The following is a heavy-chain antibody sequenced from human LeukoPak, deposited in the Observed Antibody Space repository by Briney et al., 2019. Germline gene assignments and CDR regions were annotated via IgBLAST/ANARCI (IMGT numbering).Heavy chain of an antibody. J-gene: IGHJ5*02. CDR1: GYTFTSYG. V-gene: IGHV1-45*02. D-gene: IGHD1-7*01. CDR3: VPSRRVITGTTQEEFDP. CDR2: ITPFNGNT. Sequence: GASVKVSCKASGYTFTSYGISWVRQAPGQALEWMGWITPFNGNTNYAQKFQDRVTITRDRSMSTAYMELSSLRSEDTAMYYCVPSRRVITGTTQEEFDPWGQGTLVTVSS.